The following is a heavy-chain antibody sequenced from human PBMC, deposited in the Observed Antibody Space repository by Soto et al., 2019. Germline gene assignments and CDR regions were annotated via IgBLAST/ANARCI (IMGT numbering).Heavy chain of an antibody. J-gene: IGHJ4*02. Sequence: QVQLVESGGGVVQPGRSLRLSCAASGFTFSSYGMHWVRQAPGKGLEWVAVIWFDGSNKFYADSVKGRFTISRDNSKNTVSLQMHSLRDEDSAAYYCATTGPYWGQGTRVTVSS. CDR3: ATTGPY. V-gene: IGHV3-33*01. CDR1: GFTFSSYG. CDR2: IWFDGSNK.